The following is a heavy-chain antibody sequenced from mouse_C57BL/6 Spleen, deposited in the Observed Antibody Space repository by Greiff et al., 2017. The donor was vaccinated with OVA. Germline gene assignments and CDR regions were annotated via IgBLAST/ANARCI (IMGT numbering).Heavy chain of an antibody. CDR3: ARLALSDYFDY. CDR1: GYTFTSYW. CDR2: IDPSDSET. V-gene: IGHV1-52*01. D-gene: IGHD3-1*01. Sequence: VQLQQSGAELVRPGSSVKLSCKASGYTFTSYWMHWVKQRPIQGLEWIGNIDPSDSETHYNQKFKDKATLTVDKSSSTAYMQLSSLTSEDSAVYYCARLALSDYFDYWGQGTTLTVSS. J-gene: IGHJ2*01.